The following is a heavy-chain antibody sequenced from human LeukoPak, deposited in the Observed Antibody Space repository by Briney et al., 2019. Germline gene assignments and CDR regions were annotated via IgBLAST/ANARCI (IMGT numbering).Heavy chain of an antibody. CDR1: GGSISSGGYY. CDR2: IYHSGST. J-gene: IGHJ4*02. CDR3: ARVVHDRIFGVVRKVGGGFYFDY. D-gene: IGHD3-3*01. Sequence: SETLSLTCTVSGGSISSGGYYWSWIRQPPGKGLEWIGYIYHSGSTYYNPSLKSRVTISVDRSKNQFSLKLSSVTAADTAVYYCARVVHDRIFGVVRKVGGGFYFDYWGQGTLVTVSS. V-gene: IGHV4-30-2*01.